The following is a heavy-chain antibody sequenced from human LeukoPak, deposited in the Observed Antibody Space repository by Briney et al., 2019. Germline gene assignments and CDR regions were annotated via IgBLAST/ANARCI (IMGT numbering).Heavy chain of an antibody. CDR3: ARGYNDFWSGSRFVS. CDR2: ISYDGSNK. Sequence: PGGSLRLSCAASGFIFSGHVMPWVRQAPGKGLEWVSLISYDGSNKDYADSVKGRFTISRDNSKNTLYLQMNSLRAEVTAVYYCARGYNDFWSGSRFVSWGQGTLVIVSP. J-gene: IGHJ4*02. V-gene: IGHV3-30-3*01. D-gene: IGHD3-3*01. CDR1: GFIFSGHV.